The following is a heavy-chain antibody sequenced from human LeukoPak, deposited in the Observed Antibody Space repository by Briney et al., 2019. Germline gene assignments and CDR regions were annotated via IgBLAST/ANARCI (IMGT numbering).Heavy chain of an antibody. CDR1: GYTFTSFG. CDR2: ISLYNGNT. Sequence: ASVKVSCKASGYTFTSFGISWVRQAPGQGLEWLAWISLYNGNTNYAQKVQGRVTMTTDTSTSTAYMELRSLKSDDTAVYYCARDKDSAGWYDYWGRGTVVTVSS. J-gene: IGHJ4*02. CDR3: ARDKDSAGWYDY. D-gene: IGHD6-19*01. V-gene: IGHV1-18*01.